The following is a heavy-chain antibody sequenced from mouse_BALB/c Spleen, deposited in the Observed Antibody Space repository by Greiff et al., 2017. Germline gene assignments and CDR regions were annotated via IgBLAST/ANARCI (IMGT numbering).Heavy chain of an antibody. J-gene: IGHJ4*01. CDR3: ARMRMDY. CDR1: GYSFTSYY. V-gene: IGHV1S135*01. CDR2: IDPFNGGT. Sequence: EVQGVESGPELMKPGASVKISCKASGYSFTSYYMHWVKQSHGKSLEWIGYIDPFNGGTSYNQKFKGKATLTVDKSSSTAYMHLSSLTSEDSAVYYCARMRMDYWGQGTSVTVSS.